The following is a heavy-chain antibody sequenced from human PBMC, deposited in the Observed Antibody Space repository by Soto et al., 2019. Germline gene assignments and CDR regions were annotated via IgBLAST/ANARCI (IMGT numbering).Heavy chain of an antibody. CDR1: GGTFSSYT. V-gene: IGHV1-69*02. CDR2: IIPILGIA. CDR3: ASSGYCSGGSCPLRAFGDAFDI. Sequence: QVQLVQSGADVKKPGSSVKVTCKASGGTFSSYTISWVRQAPGQGLEWMGRIIPILGIANYAQKFQGRVTITADKSTSTAYMELSSLRSEDTAVYYCASSGYCSGGSCPLRAFGDAFDIWGQGTMVTVSS. J-gene: IGHJ3*02. D-gene: IGHD2-15*01.